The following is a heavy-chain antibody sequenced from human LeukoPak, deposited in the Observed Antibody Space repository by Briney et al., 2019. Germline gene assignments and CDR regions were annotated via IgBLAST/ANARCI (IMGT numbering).Heavy chain of an antibody. CDR2: INAGNGNT. CDR1: GYTFTSYA. Sequence: ASVKVSCKASGYTFTSYAMHWVRQAPGQRLEWMGWINAGNGNTKYSQRFQGRVTITRDTSASTAYMELSSLRSEDTAVYYCARDLDSYYFDYWGQGTLVTVSS. CDR3: ARDLDSYYFDY. J-gene: IGHJ4*02. V-gene: IGHV1-3*01. D-gene: IGHD3-22*01.